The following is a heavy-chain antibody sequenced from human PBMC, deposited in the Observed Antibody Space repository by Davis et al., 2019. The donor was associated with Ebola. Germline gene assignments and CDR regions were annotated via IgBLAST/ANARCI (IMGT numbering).Heavy chain of an antibody. CDR3: ARDRSSSDFYYYYYYGLDV. CDR1: GGSISSSSYY. D-gene: IGHD6-6*01. Sequence: ETLSLTCTVSGGSISSSSYYWGWIRQPPGKGLEWVANIRPDGSEEQYVDSLKGRITISRDNAKNSLYLQMNSLRAEDTALYYCARDRSSSDFYYYYYYGLDVWGQGTTVTVS. J-gene: IGHJ6*02. V-gene: IGHV3-7*03. CDR2: IRPDGSEE.